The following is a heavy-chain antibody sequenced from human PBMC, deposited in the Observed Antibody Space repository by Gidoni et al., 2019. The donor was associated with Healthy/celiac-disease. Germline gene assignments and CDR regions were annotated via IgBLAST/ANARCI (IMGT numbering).Heavy chain of an antibody. D-gene: IGHD3-3*01. V-gene: IGHV4-34*01. Sequence: QVQLQQWGAGLLKPSETLSLTCAVDGGSFSGSYWSCIRQPPGKGLEWIGEINHSGSTNYNPSLKSRVTISVDTSKNQFSLKLSSVTAADTAVYYCERSLRSDFWSGYIYYFDYWGQGTLVTVSS. CDR2: INHSGST. J-gene: IGHJ4*02. CDR1: GGSFSGSY. CDR3: ERSLRSDFWSGYIYYFDY.